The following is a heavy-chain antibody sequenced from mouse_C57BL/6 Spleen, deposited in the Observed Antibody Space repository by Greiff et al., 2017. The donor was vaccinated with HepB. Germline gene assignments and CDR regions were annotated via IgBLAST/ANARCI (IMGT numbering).Heavy chain of an antibody. CDR2: IYPGSGST. CDR3: ARYGNYVSAWFAY. CDR1: GYTFTSYW. V-gene: IGHV1-55*01. D-gene: IGHD2-10*02. J-gene: IGHJ3*01. Sequence: QVQLQQSGAELVKPGASVKMSCKASGYTFTSYWITWVKQRPGQGLERIGDIYPGSGSTNYNEKFKSKATLTVDTSSSTAYMQLSSLTSEDSAVYYCARYGNYVSAWFAYWGQGTLVTVSA.